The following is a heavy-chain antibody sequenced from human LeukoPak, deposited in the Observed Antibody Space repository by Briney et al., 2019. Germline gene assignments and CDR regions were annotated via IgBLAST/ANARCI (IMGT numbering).Heavy chain of an antibody. V-gene: IGHV3-11*04. J-gene: IGHJ2*01. CDR2: ITPSSTAV. CDR3: ARDDILTGYYSKWYFDL. Sequence: GGSLRLSCAASGFTFSDYYMTWIRQAPGKGLEWVSFITPSSTAVYYVDSVKGRFTISRDNAKNSLFLHMNRLRAEDTAVYYCARDDILTGYYSKWYFDLWGRGTLVTVSS. D-gene: IGHD3-9*01. CDR1: GFTFSDYY.